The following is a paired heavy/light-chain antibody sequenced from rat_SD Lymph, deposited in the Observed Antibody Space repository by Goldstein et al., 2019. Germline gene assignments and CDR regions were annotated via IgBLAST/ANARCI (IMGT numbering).Light chain of an antibody. CDR2: STS. V-gene: IGKV10S12*01. CDR1: QSISNS. J-gene: IGKJ2-3*01. Sequence: DIQLTQSPSTLPASLGERVTISCRASQSISNSLNWYQQKPDGTVKRLIYSTSTLESGVPSRFSGSGSGTDYSLSISSLESEDFAMYYCLQYATYPYTFGAGTKLELK. CDR3: LQYATYPYT.
Heavy chain of an antibody. Sequence: EVQLVESGEGLVQPGSSMKLSCVASGFTFSNYGMNWIRQAPKKGLEWIALIYYDSSSKYYADSVKGRFTISRDNSKNTLYLEMNSLRSEDTAMYYCAKEGYYSALDYWGQGVMVTVSS. V-gene: IGHV5-54*01. CDR1: GFTFSNYG. D-gene: IGHD1-1*01. CDR3: AKEGYYSALDY. J-gene: IGHJ2*01. CDR2: IYYDSSSK.